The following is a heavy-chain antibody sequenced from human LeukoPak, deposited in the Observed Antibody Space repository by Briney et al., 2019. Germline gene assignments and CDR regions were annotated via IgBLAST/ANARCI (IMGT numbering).Heavy chain of an antibody. Sequence: GGSLRLSCAASGLISSNYWMSWFRQAPGEGLEWVANIKQDGSERYYVDSAKGRFTISRDNSKNSLYLQMNSLRTEDTALYYCAKDPLYDSSGYSRWWFDPWGQGTLVTVSS. J-gene: IGHJ5*02. CDR1: GLISSNYW. V-gene: IGHV3-7*03. D-gene: IGHD3-22*01. CDR2: IKQDGSER. CDR3: AKDPLYDSSGYSRWWFDP.